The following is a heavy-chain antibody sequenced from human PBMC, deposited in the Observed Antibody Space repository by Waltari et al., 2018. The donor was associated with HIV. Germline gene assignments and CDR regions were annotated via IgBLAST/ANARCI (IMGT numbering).Heavy chain of an antibody. CDR2: ISNSADNT. D-gene: IGHD2-21*02. J-gene: IGHJ3*01. V-gene: IGHV3-23*01. Sequence: EGERLESGGGLVRPRGSLRLSGGASGLTFSAFPITWFRQAPGKGLEWVDIISNSADNTYYADSVNGRFTIARDISDDTLFLHIYSLGAEATGIYLCAKDFGSPAYGGGDCSSETLEDWGQGTSVTVSS. CDR3: AKDFGSPAYGGGDCSSETLED. CDR1: GLTFSAFP.